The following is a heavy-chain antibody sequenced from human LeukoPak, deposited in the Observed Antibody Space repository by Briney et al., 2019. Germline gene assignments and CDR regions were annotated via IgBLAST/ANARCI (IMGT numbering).Heavy chain of an antibody. CDR3: ATDLVRGGYSMVV. Sequence: SETLSLTCTVSGGSISSYYWSWIRQPAGKGLEWIVRIYTSGSTNYNPSLKSRVTMSVDTSKNQLSLKLSSVPAADTAVYYCATDLVRGGYSMVVWGKGNTVTVSS. CDR2: IYTSGST. J-gene: IGHJ6*03. D-gene: IGHD3-16*01. CDR1: GGSISSYY. V-gene: IGHV4-4*07.